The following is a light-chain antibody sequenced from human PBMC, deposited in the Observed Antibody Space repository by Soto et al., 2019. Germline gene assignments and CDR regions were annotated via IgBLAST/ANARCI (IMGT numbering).Light chain of an antibody. J-gene: IGLJ2*01. CDR1: SSHIGAVFD. Sequence: QSVLTQPPSVAGAPGQRVTISGTGSSSHIGAVFDVHWYQQLPGTAPKLLIYGNSNRPSGVPERFSGSKSGTSASLAITGLQAEDEADYYGQSYDSSLGDFVLVGGGTKRTVL. V-gene: IGLV1-40*01. CDR3: QSYDSSLGDFVL. CDR2: GNS.